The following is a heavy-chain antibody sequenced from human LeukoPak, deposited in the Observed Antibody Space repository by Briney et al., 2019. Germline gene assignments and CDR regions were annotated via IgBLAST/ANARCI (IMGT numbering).Heavy chain of an antibody. Sequence: PGGSLRLSCVVSGFIFSDYGIHWVRQAPGKGLKWLAFIQNNATNKYYADSVKGRFTISRDNSKNTLYLQMNSLTAEDTAIFYCAKATGTLTNWGQGILVTVSS. CDR3: AKATGTLTN. V-gene: IGHV3-30*02. J-gene: IGHJ4*02. D-gene: IGHD1-1*01. CDR1: GFIFSDYG. CDR2: IQNNATNK.